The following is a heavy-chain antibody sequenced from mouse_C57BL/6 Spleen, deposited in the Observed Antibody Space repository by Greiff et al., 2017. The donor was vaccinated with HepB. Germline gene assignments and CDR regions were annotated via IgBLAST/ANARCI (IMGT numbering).Heavy chain of an antibody. J-gene: IGHJ2*01. Sequence: VQLKESGPELVKPGASVKISCKASGYAFSCSWMNWVEQRPGKGLEWVGRIYPGDGDTKYNGKFKGKATLTADKSSSTGYMQLSSLTSEDSAVYFCARMGGLPHYFDYWGQGTTLTVSS. CDR1: GYAFSCSW. CDR2: IYPGDGDT. CDR3: ARMGGLPHYFDY. V-gene: IGHV1-82*01. D-gene: IGHD5-5*01.